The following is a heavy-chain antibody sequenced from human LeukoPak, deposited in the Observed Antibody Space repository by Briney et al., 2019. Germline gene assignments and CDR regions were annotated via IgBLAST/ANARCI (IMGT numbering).Heavy chain of an antibody. D-gene: IGHD5-18*01. CDR1: GGSFSGYH. Sequence: SETLFLTCAVYGGSFSGYHWSWIRQPPGKGLEWIGEINHSGSTNYNPSLKSRVTISVDTSKNQFSLKLSSMTAADTAVYYCARRRRDSYGRYYMDVWGKGTTVTVSS. J-gene: IGHJ6*03. CDR3: ARRRRDSYGRYYMDV. V-gene: IGHV4-34*01. CDR2: INHSGST.